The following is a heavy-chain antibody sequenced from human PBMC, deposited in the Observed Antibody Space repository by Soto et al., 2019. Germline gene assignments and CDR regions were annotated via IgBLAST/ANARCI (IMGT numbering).Heavy chain of an antibody. D-gene: IGHD6-13*01. J-gene: IGHJ4*02. V-gene: IGHV3-30*18. Sequence: PGGSLGLSCAASGFTFSDYGIDWIRQAPGKGLEWVAVISHEGGTQYYADSVRGRFTVSRDNSKNILYLQMNSLRAEDTALHYCAKDIRRKQQLGYFDYWGQGTLVTVSS. CDR2: ISHEGGTQ. CDR3: AKDIRRKQQLGYFDY. CDR1: GFTFSDYG.